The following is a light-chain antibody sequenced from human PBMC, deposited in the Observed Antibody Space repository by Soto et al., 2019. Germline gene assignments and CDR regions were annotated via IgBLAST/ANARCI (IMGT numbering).Light chain of an antibody. J-gene: IGLJ3*02. Sequence: QPVLTQSSSASASLGSSVKLTCTLSSGHSSYIIAWHQQQPAKAPRYLMKLEGSGTYNKGSGVPDRFSGSSSGADRYLTISNLQFDDEADYYWETWDSNTHAGVFGGGTKLTVL. V-gene: IGLV4-60*02. CDR2: LEGSGTY. CDR1: SGHSSYI. CDR3: ETWDSNTHAGV.